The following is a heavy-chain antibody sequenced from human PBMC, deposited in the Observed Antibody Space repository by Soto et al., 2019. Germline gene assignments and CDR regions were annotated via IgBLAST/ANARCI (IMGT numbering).Heavy chain of an antibody. CDR2: ISSSGSTI. Sequence: GGSLRLSCAASGFTFSSYEMNWVRQAPGKGLEWVSYISSSGSTIYYADSVKGRFTISRDNAKNSLYLQMNSLRAEDTAVYYCERYSALDRNWFDPWGQGTLVTVSS. V-gene: IGHV3-48*03. J-gene: IGHJ5*02. CDR1: GFTFSSYE. CDR3: ERYSALDRNWFDP. D-gene: IGHD1-1*01.